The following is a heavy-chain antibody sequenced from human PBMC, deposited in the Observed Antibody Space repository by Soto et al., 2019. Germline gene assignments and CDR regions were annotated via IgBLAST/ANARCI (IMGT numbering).Heavy chain of an antibody. CDR3: ARAENERAGIYRPPDY. J-gene: IGHJ4*02. D-gene: IGHD5-12*01. CDR1: GASITSGGYY. CDR2: IYYSVTT. Sequence: QVQLQESGPGLVKPSQTLSLTCTVSGASITSGGYYWSWIRQHPGQGLEWIGYIYYSVTTYYNPSLKSRVIISVDTSKIQFSLNLSSVTAADTAVYYCARAENERAGIYRPPDYWGQGTLVTVSS. V-gene: IGHV4-31*03.